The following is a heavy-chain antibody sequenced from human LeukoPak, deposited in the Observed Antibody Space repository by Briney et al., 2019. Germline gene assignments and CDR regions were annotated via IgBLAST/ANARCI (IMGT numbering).Heavy chain of an antibody. CDR1: GLTFSSYA. CDR2: ISGSDDST. CDR3: AKGGLIAYFDY. V-gene: IGHV3-23*01. Sequence: PGWSLRLPCAASGLTFSSYAMSWVRQAPGKGLEWVSAISGSDDSTYYADSVKGRFTISRDNSKNTLYLQMNSLRAEDTALYYCAKGGLIAYFDYWGQGTLVTVSS. J-gene: IGHJ4*02. D-gene: IGHD3-16*02.